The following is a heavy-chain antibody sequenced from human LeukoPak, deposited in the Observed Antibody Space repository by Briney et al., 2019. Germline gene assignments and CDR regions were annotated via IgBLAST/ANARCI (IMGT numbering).Heavy chain of an antibody. CDR1: GFTFSSYS. D-gene: IGHD2-15*01. CDR3: ARLGYCSGGSCYEGYGMDV. Sequence: GGSLRLSCAASGFTFSSYSMNWVRQAPGKGLEWVSYISSSSSTIYYADSVKGRFTISRDNAKNSLYLQMNSLRDEDTAVYYCARLGYCSGGSCYEGYGMDVWGQGTTVTVSS. CDR2: ISSSSSTI. J-gene: IGHJ6*02. V-gene: IGHV3-48*02.